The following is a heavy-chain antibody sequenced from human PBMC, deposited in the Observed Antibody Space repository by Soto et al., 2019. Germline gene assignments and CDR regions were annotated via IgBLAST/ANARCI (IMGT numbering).Heavy chain of an antibody. Sequence: SETLSLTCTVSGGSISGSSYYWGWIRQPPGKGLEWIGSIYYRGNTYYNPSLKSRVIISVDTSKNHFSLRLSSVTAADTAVYYCASLDNYGPGSSHIYYYFMHVWGKGTTVTVSS. CDR1: GGSISGSSYY. CDR3: ASLDNYGPGSSHIYYYFMHV. D-gene: IGHD3-10*01. J-gene: IGHJ6*03. V-gene: IGHV4-39*02. CDR2: IYYRGNT.